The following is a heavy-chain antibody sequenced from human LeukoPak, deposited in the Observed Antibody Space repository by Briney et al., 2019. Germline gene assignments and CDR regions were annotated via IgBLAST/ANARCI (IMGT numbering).Heavy chain of an antibody. CDR1: GNTFTGYH. J-gene: IGHJ4*02. CDR2: INPNSGGT. Sequence: ASVKVSCKAHGNTFTGYHIHWVRQAPGQGLEWMGWINPNSGGTNYAEKFQGRVTMTRDTSISTAYMELTRLRSDDTAAYYCARGSLIVVGDFDYWGQGTLVTVSS. V-gene: IGHV1-2*02. CDR3: ARGSLIVVGDFDY. D-gene: IGHD3-22*01.